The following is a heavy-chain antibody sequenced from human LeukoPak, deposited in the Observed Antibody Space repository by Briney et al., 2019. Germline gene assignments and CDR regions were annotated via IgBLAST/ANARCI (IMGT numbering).Heavy chain of an antibody. CDR1: GGSFSGYY. Sequence: SETLSLTCAVYGGSFSGYYWSWIRQPPGKGLEWIGEINHSGSTNYNPSLKSRVTISVDTSKNQFSLKLISVTAADTAVYYCARVVVAATRYFDFWGQGTLVTVSS. J-gene: IGHJ4*02. V-gene: IGHV4-34*01. CDR2: INHSGST. D-gene: IGHD2-15*01. CDR3: ARVVVAATRYFDF.